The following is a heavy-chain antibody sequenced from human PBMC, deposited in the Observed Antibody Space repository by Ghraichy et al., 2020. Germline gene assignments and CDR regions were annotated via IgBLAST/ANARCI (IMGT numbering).Heavy chain of an antibody. CDR3: ARQQRQAQWLVRGGVDY. J-gene: IGHJ4*02. CDR2: IYYSGST. D-gene: IGHD6-19*01. CDR1: GGSISSSSYY. V-gene: IGHV4-39*01. Sequence: SQTLSLTCTVSGGSISSSSYYWGWIRQPPGKGLEWIGSIYYSGSTYYNPSLKSRVTISVDTSKNQFSLKLSSVTAADTAVYYSARQQRQAQWLVRGGVDYWGQGTLVTVSS.